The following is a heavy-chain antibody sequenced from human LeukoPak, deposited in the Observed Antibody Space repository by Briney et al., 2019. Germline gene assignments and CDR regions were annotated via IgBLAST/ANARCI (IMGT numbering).Heavy chain of an antibody. J-gene: IGHJ5*02. CDR1: GFTFSKSP. D-gene: IGHD2-15*01. Sequence: GGSLRLSCAASGFTFSKSPMTWVRQALGKGLEWVSTISDSSGDTYHADSVKGRFTISRDNSMNRLYLQMNSLRAEDTAVYYCARRRYCSGGSCASNWFDPWGQGTLVTVSS. V-gene: IGHV3-23*01. CDR2: ISDSSGDT. CDR3: ARRRYCSGGSCASNWFDP.